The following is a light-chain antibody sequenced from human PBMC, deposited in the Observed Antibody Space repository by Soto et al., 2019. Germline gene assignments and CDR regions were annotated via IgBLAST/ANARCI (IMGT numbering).Light chain of an antibody. CDR3: QQYGSSPRT. Sequence: EIVLTQSPGTLYLSPGERATLSCRASQSVSSSYLAWYQQKPGQAPRLLIYGASSRATGIPDSFSGSGSGTDFTLTISRLEPEDFAVYYCQQYGSSPRTFGQGTKVEIK. J-gene: IGKJ1*01. V-gene: IGKV3-20*01. CDR1: QSVSSSY. CDR2: GAS.